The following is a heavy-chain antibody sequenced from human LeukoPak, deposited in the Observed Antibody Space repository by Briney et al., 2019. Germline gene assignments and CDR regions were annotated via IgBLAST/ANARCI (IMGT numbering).Heavy chain of an antibody. V-gene: IGHV1-2*02. D-gene: IGHD6-6*01. CDR1: GYTFTGYY. Sequence: ASVKVSCKASGYTFTGYYMHWVRQAPGQGLEWMGWINPNSGGTNYAQKFQGSVTMTRDTSISTAYMELSRLRSDDTAVYYCASPHVSSSGAFDIWGQGTMVTVSS. CDR2: INPNSGGT. J-gene: IGHJ3*02. CDR3: ASPHVSSSGAFDI.